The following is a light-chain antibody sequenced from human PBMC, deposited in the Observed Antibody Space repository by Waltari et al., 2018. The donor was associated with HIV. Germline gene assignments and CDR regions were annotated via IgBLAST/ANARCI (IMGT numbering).Light chain of an antibody. V-gene: IGLV3-1*01. Sequence: SYELTQPPSVSVSSGNTAIVACSGVKLVHTSVSWYQQRSGQAPRLFIYQDNHRPSGIPERFSGSTSENTATLTSNETQPLDEAEYSCQAWDGGTIVFGGGTKLNVL. J-gene: IGLJ3*02. CDR1: KLVHTS. CDR2: QDN. CDR3: QAWDGGTIV.